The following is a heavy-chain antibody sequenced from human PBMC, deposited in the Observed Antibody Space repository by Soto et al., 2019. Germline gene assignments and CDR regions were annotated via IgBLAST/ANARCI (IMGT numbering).Heavy chain of an antibody. CDR1: GFTFTRYS. CDR3: ARESEDLTSNFDY. Sequence: WGSLGLSCAASGFTFTRYSMNWVRQAPGKGLEWASSISSATNYIYYGDSMKGRFTISRDNAKNSLYLEMNSLRAEDTAVYYCARESEDLTSNFDYWGQGTLVTVSS. V-gene: IGHV3-21*06. CDR2: ISSATNYI. J-gene: IGHJ4*02.